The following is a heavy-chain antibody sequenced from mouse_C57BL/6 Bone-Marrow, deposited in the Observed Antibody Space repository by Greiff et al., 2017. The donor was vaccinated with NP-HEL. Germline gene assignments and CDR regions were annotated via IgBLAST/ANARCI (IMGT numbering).Heavy chain of an antibody. Sequence: VQLQQSGAELAKPGASVKLSCKASGYTFTSYWMHWVKQRPGQGLEWIGYINPSSGYTKYNQKLKDKATLTADKSSSTAYMQLSSLTYEDSAVYYCARSEGIYYDYDDGHYYAMDYWGQGTSVTVSS. V-gene: IGHV1-7*01. CDR3: ARSEGIYYDYDDGHYYAMDY. D-gene: IGHD2-4*01. CDR2: INPSSGYT. J-gene: IGHJ4*01. CDR1: GYTFTSYW.